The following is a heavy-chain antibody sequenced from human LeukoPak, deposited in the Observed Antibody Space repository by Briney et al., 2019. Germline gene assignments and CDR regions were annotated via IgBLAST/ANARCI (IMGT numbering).Heavy chain of an antibody. CDR1: GYTFTSYD. V-gene: IGHV1-8*01. J-gene: IGHJ4*02. Sequence: GASAKVSCKASGYTFTSYDINWVRQATGQGLEWMGWMNPNSGYTGYAQKFQGRVTMTRNTSITTAYMELSSLRSADTAVYYCAMRPYNWNDDGNIDYWGQGTLVTVSS. CDR2: MNPNSGYT. CDR3: AMRPYNWNDDGNIDY. D-gene: IGHD1-20*01.